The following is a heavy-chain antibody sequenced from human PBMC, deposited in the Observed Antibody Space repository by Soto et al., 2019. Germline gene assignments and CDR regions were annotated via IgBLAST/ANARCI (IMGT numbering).Heavy chain of an antibody. CDR1: GGSISSSSYY. CDR2: IYYSGST. J-gene: IGHJ5*02. Sequence: SETLSLTCTVSGGSISSSSYYWGWIRQPPGKGLEWIGSIYYSGSTYYNPSLKSRVTISVDTSKNQFSLKLSSVTAADTAVYYCASFGELLDYNWFDPWGQGTLVTVSS. CDR3: ASFGELLDYNWFDP. V-gene: IGHV4-39*01. D-gene: IGHD3-10*01.